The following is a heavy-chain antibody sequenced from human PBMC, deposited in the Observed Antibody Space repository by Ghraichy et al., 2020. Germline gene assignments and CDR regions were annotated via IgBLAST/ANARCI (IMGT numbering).Heavy chain of an antibody. J-gene: IGHJ4*02. CDR2: INSDGSSA. CDR3: AKSSGKRFDY. CDR1: GFTFGSYW. D-gene: IGHD6-6*01. Sequence: GGSLRLSCAASGFTFGSYWMYWVRQAPGKGLAWVSRINSDGSSAIYADSVEGRFTISRDNTKNTLYLQMNSLRADDTAVYYCAKSSGKRFDYWGQGTLVTVSS. V-gene: IGHV3-74*01.